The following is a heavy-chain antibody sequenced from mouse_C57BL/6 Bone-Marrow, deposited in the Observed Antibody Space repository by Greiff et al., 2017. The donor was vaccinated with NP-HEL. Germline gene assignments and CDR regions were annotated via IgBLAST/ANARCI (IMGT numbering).Heavy chain of an antibody. CDR1: GYTFTDYY. V-gene: IGHV1-26*01. Sequence: EVQLQQSGPELVKPGASVKISCKASGYTFTDYYMNWVKQSHGKSLEWIGDINPNNGGTSYNQKFKGKATLTVDKSSSTAYMELRSLTSEDSAVYYCARTVVAPYYAMDYWDQGTSVTVSS. CDR2: INPNNGGT. D-gene: IGHD1-1*01. J-gene: IGHJ4*01. CDR3: ARTVVAPYYAMDY.